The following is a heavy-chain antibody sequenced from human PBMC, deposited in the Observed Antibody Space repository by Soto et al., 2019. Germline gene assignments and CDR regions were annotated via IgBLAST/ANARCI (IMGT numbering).Heavy chain of an antibody. CDR3: ATWGTIYTGGMDV. D-gene: IGHD2-2*02. Sequence: EVQLVESGGGLVQPGRSLRLSCAASGFTFDDYAMHWVRQAPGKGLEWVSGISWNSGSIGYADSVKGRFTISRDNAKNALYLQMNSLRAEDTALYYCATWGTIYTGGMDVWGQGTTVTVCS. CDR1: GFTFDDYA. CDR2: ISWNSGSI. V-gene: IGHV3-9*01. J-gene: IGHJ6*02.